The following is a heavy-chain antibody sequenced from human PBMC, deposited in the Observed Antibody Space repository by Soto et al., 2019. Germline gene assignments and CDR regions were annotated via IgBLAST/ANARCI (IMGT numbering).Heavy chain of an antibody. CDR3: AHTIVVVPTAHDAFDV. J-gene: IGHJ3*01. CDR2: LYWDDDK. D-gene: IGHD2-2*01. Sequence: QITLKESGPALVKPTQPPTLTCTFSGFSLSSIGVRVGWIRQPPGKGLEWLGILYWDDDKHYSPSLKSRISIAKDTSKYPVVLTLTNMHPVDTATYYCAHTIVVVPTAHDAFDVWGQGTMVTVSS. CDR1: GFSLSSIGVR. V-gene: IGHV2-5*02.